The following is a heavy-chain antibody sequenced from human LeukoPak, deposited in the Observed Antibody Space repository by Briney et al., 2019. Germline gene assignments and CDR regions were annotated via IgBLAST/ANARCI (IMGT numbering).Heavy chain of an antibody. D-gene: IGHD4-23*01. CDR2: ISRSASNI. J-gene: IGHJ4*02. Sequence: GGSLRLSCVASGFSFSSYNMNWVRQAPGKGLEWVSSISRSASNIYYADSVKGRFTISRDNSKNTLYLQMNSLRAEDTAVYYCAKLSSYGGAFDYWGQGTLVTVSS. V-gene: IGHV3-21*01. CDR1: GFSFSSYN. CDR3: AKLSSYGGAFDY.